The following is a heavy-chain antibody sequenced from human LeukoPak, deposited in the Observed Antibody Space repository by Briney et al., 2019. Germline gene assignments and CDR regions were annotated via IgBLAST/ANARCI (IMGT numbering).Heavy chain of an antibody. CDR3: ARDPNGDYIGAFDM. CDR1: GFTFSAYA. J-gene: IGHJ3*02. CDR2: IRGGGGSA. D-gene: IGHD4-17*01. Sequence: PEGSLRLSCTASGFTFSAYAMMWVRQAPGKGPEWGSAIRGGGGSAFYADSVKGRFTISRDNSKYTLFLQMNSLRAEDTAVYYCARDPNGDYIGAFDMWGPGTMVTVSS. V-gene: IGHV3-23*01.